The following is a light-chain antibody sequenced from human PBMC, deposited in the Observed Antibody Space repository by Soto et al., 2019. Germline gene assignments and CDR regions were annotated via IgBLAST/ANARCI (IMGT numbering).Light chain of an antibody. CDR3: QQTYSSVFT. Sequence: DIQMTQSPSSLSASVGDRVTITCRASQNIYKYLNWYQQKPGKAPSLLIYAASSLQSGVPSRFSGSGSGTDFTLAINSLQPGDFATYYCQQTYSSVFTFGPGTKVDI. V-gene: IGKV1-39*01. CDR1: QNIYKY. CDR2: AAS. J-gene: IGKJ3*01.